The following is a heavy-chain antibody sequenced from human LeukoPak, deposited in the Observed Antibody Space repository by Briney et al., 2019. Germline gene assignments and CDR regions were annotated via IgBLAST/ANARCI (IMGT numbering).Heavy chain of an antibody. J-gene: IGHJ4*02. Sequence: GGSLRLSCAASGFTFSSYSMNWVRQAPGKGLEWVSSIGSSSSYIYYADSVKGRFTISRDNAKNSLYLQMNSLRAEDTAVYYCARALSFDYWGQGTLVTVSS. CDR2: IGSSSSYI. CDR3: ARALSFDY. V-gene: IGHV3-21*01. CDR1: GFTFSSYS.